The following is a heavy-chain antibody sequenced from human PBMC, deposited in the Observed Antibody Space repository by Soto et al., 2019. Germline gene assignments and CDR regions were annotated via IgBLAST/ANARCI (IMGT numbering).Heavy chain of an antibody. D-gene: IGHD1-26*01. CDR1: GFTFSSYA. J-gene: IGHJ4*02. CDR2: ISYDGSNK. CDR3: ARGWYSGIT. Sequence: HPGGSLRLSCAASGFTFSSYAMHWVRQAPGKGLEWVAVISYDGSNKYYADSVKGRFTISRDNSKNTLYLQMNSLRAEDTAVYYCARGWYSGITWGQGTLVTVSS. V-gene: IGHV3-30-3*01.